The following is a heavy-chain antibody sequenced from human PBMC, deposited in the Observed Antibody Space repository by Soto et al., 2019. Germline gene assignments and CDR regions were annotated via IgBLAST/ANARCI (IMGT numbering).Heavy chain of an antibody. Sequence: LRLSCAASGFTFNDYALSWVRQAPGKGLEWVSTISGGDTYYADFVKGRFTISRDISKNTLYLQMDGLRAEDTAIYYCTKDRETAWFPDFWGRGALVTVSS. CDR3: TKDRETAWFPDF. CDR1: GFTFNDYA. V-gene: IGHV3-23*01. D-gene: IGHD3-10*01. J-gene: IGHJ4*02. CDR2: ISGGDT.